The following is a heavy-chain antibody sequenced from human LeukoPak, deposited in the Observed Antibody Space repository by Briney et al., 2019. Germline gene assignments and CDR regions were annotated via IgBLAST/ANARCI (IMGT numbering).Heavy chain of an antibody. CDR2: IYYSGST. J-gene: IGHJ4*02. Sequence: PSQTLSLTCTVSGGSISSGGYYWSWIRQHPGKGLEWIGDIYYSGSTYYNPSLKSRVTISVDTSKNQFSLKLSSVTAADTAVYYCAREAARGRLRYFDWLSSHFDYWGQGTLVTVSS. CDR3: AREAARGRLRYFDWLSSHFDY. CDR1: GGSISSGGYY. V-gene: IGHV4-31*03. D-gene: IGHD3-9*01.